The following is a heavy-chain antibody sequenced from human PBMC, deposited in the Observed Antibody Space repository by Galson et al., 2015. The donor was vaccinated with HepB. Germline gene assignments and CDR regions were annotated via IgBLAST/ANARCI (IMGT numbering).Heavy chain of an antibody. V-gene: IGHV1-69*13. J-gene: IGHJ4*02. D-gene: IGHD6-19*01. CDR1: GGTFNSYT. Sequence: SVKVSCKASGGTFNSYTTTWVRQAPGQGLEWMGGIIPFFHTTNYAPKFQDRVTITADESTSTTYVELSSLRSEDTAIYYCARARAGYSSGWYMDLDSWGQGTLVTVSS. CDR3: ARARAGYSSGWYMDLDS. CDR2: IIPFFHTT.